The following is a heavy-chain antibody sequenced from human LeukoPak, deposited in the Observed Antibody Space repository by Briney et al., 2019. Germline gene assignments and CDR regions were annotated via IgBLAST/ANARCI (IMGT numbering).Heavy chain of an antibody. D-gene: IGHD3-22*01. Sequence: GGSLRLSCAASGFTFSGYWMSWVRQAPGKGLEWVANIKQDGSEKYYVDSVKGRFTISRDNAKNSLYLQMNSLRAEDTAVYYCASDIPSIKNYYDSSGYYGENFDYWGQGTLVTVSS. J-gene: IGHJ4*02. CDR1: GFTFSGYW. CDR3: ASDIPSIKNYYDSSGYYGENFDY. V-gene: IGHV3-7*04. CDR2: IKQDGSEK.